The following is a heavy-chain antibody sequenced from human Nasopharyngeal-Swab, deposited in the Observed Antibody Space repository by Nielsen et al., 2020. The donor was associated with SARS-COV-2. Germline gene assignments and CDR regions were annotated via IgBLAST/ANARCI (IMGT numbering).Heavy chain of an antibody. CDR2: ISWNSGSI. Sequence: GGSLRLSCAASGFTFDDYAMHWVRQAPGKGLEWVSGISWNSGSIGYADSVKGRFTISRDNDKNFLYLQMNSLRPEDTALYYCAKDGAYYGMDVWGQGTTVTVSS. CDR3: AKDGAYYGMDV. V-gene: IGHV3-9*01. CDR1: GFTFDDYA. J-gene: IGHJ6*02.